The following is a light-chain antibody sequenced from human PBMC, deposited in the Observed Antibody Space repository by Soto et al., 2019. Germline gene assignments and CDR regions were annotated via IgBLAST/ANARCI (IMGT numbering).Light chain of an antibody. Sequence: DIQMTQSPSSLSASVGDRVTITCQASQDISNYLNWYQQKPGKAPKLLIYDASNLETGVPSRFSGSGSATDFTFTISSLQQEDIATYYCQQYDNLPRLTFGGGTKVEIK. J-gene: IGKJ4*01. V-gene: IGKV1-33*01. CDR1: QDISNY. CDR3: QQYDNLPRLT. CDR2: DAS.